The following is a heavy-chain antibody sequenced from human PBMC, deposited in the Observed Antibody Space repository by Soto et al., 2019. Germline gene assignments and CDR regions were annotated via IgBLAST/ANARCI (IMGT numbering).Heavy chain of an antibody. CDR3: ARPFRRAGGACCDKWFDP. Sequence: ASVKVSCKASGYTFTSYAMHWVRQAPGQRLEWMGWINAGNGNTKYSQKFQGRVTITRDTSASTAYMELSSLRSEDTAVYYCARPFRRAGGACCDKWFDPWGQGTLVTVSS. J-gene: IGHJ5*02. CDR2: INAGNGNT. CDR1: GYTFTSYA. V-gene: IGHV1-3*01. D-gene: IGHD2-21*02.